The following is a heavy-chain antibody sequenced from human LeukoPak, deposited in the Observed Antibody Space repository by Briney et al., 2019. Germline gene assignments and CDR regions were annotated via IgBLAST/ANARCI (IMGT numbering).Heavy chain of an antibody. CDR1: GSSINSVYS. Sequence: SETLSLTCTVFGSSINSVYSWGWIRQPPGKGLEWIGSIYHNGNTYYNSSLKSRVTISVHTSENQFSLKLSSVTAAEPAVYYCASYKTYYDSSGHPLDYWGQGTLVTVSS. CDR3: ASYKTYYDSSGHPLDY. CDR2: IYHNGNT. D-gene: IGHD3-22*01. V-gene: IGHV4-38-2*02. J-gene: IGHJ4*02.